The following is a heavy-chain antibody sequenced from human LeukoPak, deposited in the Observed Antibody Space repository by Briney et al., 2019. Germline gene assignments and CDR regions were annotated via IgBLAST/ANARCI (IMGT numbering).Heavy chain of an antibody. CDR1: GYTFTGYY. V-gene: IGHV1-2*02. Sequence: ASVKVSCKASGYTFTGYYLHWVRQAPGQGLGWMGWINPNSGGTNYAPKFQGRVTMTRDTSTSTAYMELSRLRSDDTAVYYCARDPGSSWYFDNWGQGTLVTVSS. CDR3: ARDPGSSWYFDN. J-gene: IGHJ4*02. CDR2: INPNSGGT. D-gene: IGHD6-13*01.